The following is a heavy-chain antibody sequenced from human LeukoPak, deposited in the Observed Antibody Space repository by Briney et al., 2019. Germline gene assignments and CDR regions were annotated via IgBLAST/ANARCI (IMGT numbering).Heavy chain of an antibody. CDR1: GFTFSSYA. CDR3: AKDIGPLYGSGSSAWFDP. Sequence: GGSLRLSCAASGFTFSSYAMSWVRQAPGKGLEWVSAISGSGGSTYYADSVKGRFTISRDNSKNTLYLQMNSLRAEDTAVYYCAKDIGPLYGSGSSAWFDPWGQGTLVTVSS. J-gene: IGHJ5*02. CDR2: ISGSGGST. V-gene: IGHV3-23*01. D-gene: IGHD3-10*01.